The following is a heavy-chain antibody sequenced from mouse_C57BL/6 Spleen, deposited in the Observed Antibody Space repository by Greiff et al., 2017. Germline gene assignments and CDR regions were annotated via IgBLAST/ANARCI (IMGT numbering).Heavy chain of an antibody. D-gene: IGHD2-3*01. V-gene: IGHV1-61*01. Sequence: VQLQQPGAELVRPGSSVKLSCKASGYTFTSYWMDWVKQRPGQGLEWIGNIYPSDSETNYNQKFKDKATLTVEKSSSTAYMQLSSLTSEDSAVYYCARAGWLPWFAYWGQGTLVTVSA. J-gene: IGHJ3*01. CDR3: ARAGWLPWFAY. CDR2: IYPSDSET. CDR1: GYTFTSYW.